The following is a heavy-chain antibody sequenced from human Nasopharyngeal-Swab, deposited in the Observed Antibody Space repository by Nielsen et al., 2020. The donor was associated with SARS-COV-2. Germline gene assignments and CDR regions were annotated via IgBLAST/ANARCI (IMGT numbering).Heavy chain of an antibody. CDR1: GFTFSIYS. J-gene: IGHJ5*02. D-gene: IGHD2-2*01. CDR2: ISSSSSYI. V-gene: IGHV3-21*01. CDR3: ARDTNPRGIVVVPQLSGA. Sequence: GGSLRLSCAASGFTFSIYSINWVRQAPGKVLEWVSSISSSSSYIYYADSVKGRFTISRDNAKNSLYLQMNSLRAEDAAVYYCARDTNPRGIVVVPQLSGAWGKGTLVTVSS.